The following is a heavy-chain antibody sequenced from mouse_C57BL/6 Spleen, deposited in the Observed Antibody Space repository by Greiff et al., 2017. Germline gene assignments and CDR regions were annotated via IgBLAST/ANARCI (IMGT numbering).Heavy chain of an antibody. Sequence: VQGVESGPGLVQPSQSLSITCTVSGFSLTSYGVHWVRQSPGKGLEWLGVIWSGGSTDYNAAFISRLSISKDNSKSQVFFKMNSLQADDTAIYYCASDWYFDVWGTGTTVTVSS. CDR3: ASDWYFDV. V-gene: IGHV2-2*01. CDR1: GFSLTSYG. J-gene: IGHJ1*03. CDR2: IWSGGST.